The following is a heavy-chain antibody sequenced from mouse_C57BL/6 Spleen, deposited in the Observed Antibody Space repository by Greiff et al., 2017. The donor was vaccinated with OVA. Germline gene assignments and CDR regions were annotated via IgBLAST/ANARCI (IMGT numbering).Heavy chain of an antibody. D-gene: IGHD2-2*01. V-gene: IGHV1-76*01. CDR2: IYPGSGNT. CDR3: AREDMVTFDY. J-gene: IGHJ2*01. CDR1: GYTFTDYY. Sequence: QVQLQQSGAELVRPGASVKLSCKASGYTFTDYYINWVKQRPGQGLEWIARIYPGSGNTYYNEKFKGKATLTAEKSSSTAYMQLSSLTSEDSAVYFCAREDMVTFDYWGQGTTLTVSS.